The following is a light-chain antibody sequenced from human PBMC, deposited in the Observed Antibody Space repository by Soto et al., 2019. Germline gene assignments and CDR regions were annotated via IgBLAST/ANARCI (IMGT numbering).Light chain of an antibody. CDR1: QSISSY. Sequence: TQSRSTLSRSFVEVVTIAFMASQSISSYLAWYQQKPGQAPRLLIYDASSRATGIPARFSGSGSGTDFTLTISSLEPEDFAVYYCQCYNNWQTFGQGTKVDIK. V-gene: IGKV3-11*01. J-gene: IGKJ1*01. CDR2: DAS. CDR3: QCYNNWQT.